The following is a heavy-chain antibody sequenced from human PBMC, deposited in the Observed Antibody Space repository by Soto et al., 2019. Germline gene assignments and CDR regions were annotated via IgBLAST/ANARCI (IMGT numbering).Heavy chain of an antibody. D-gene: IGHD3-10*02. CDR1: GFSLSTNGVG. V-gene: IGHV2-5*02. Sequence: QITLKESGPPLVKPTQTLTLTSTFSGFSLSTNGVGVGWIRQPPGKALEWLALIYWDDDKRYSPSLKSRLTITKDTSKNRVVLTMTNMDPVDTATYYCAHSPRITMYDYWGQGTLVTVSS. CDR2: IYWDDDK. J-gene: IGHJ4*02. CDR3: AHSPRITMYDY.